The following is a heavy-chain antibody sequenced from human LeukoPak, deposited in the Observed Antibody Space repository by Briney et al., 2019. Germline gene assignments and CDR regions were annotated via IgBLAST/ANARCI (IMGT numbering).Heavy chain of an antibody. V-gene: IGHV1-2*02. J-gene: IGHJ4*02. CDR1: GYTFTGYY. CDR2: INPNSGGT. CDR3: ALLRDSYGSMGYVY. Sequence: ASVKVSCKASGYTFTGYYMHWVRQAPGQGLGWMGWINPNSGGTNYAQKFQGRVTMTRDTSISTAYMELSRLRSDDTAVYYCALLRDSYGSMGYVYWGQGTLVTVSS. D-gene: IGHD5-18*01.